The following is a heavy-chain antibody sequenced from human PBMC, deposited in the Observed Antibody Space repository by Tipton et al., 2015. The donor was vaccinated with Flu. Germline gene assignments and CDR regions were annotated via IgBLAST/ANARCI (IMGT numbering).Heavy chain of an antibody. D-gene: IGHD3-3*02. CDR3: TRFGPYYHDPCHYGGSVLDI. Sequence: VQLVQSGGGLVQPGRSLTPSCTASGFTFGDYAVTWFRQTPGEGPEWVGLIKSKADGGTTEYAAPVRGRFIISRDDSKSIAYLLMNSLKSQETAVYYCTRFGPYYHDPCHYGGSVLDIWGQGTMVTVSS. CDR1: GFTFGDYA. V-gene: IGHV3-49*03. J-gene: IGHJ3*02. CDR2: IKSKADGGTT.